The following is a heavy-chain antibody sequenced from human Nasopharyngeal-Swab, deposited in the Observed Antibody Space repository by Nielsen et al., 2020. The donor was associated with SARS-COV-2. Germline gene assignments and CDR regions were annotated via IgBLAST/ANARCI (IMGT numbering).Heavy chain of an antibody. Sequence: SETLPLTCTVSGDSINNHYWSWIRQPAGKGLQWIGRLYTSGSTTFKPPPNYNPPLKSRVSMSLDTSKNQFSLRLTSVTAADTAVYYCARDGGTWFDPWGQGTLVTVSS. V-gene: IGHV4-4*07. D-gene: IGHD3-16*01. CDR2: LYTSGSTTFKPPP. CDR3: ARDGGTWFDP. CDR1: GDSINNHY. J-gene: IGHJ5*02.